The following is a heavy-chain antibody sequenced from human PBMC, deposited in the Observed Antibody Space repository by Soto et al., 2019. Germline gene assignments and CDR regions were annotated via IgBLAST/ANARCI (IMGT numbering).Heavy chain of an antibody. J-gene: IGHJ6*02. CDR2: INPSGGST. D-gene: IGHD1-26*01. V-gene: IGHV1-46*01. CDR1: GYIFTRYY. CDR3: ATPRMYSGNYYYGMDV. Sequence: ASVKVSCKASGYIFTRYYMHWVRQAPGQGLEWMGIINPSGGSTSYAQKFQGRVTMTRDTSTSTVYMELSSLRSEDTAVYYCATPRMYSGNYYYGMDVRGQGTTVTVSS.